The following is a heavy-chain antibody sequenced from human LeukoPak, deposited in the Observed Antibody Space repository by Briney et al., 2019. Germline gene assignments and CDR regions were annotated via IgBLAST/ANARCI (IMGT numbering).Heavy chain of an antibody. V-gene: IGHV1-46*01. CDR2: INPSGGST. J-gene: IGHJ4*02. Sequence: ASVKVSCKASGYTFTSYYMHWVRQAPGQGLEWMGIINPSGGSTSYAQKFQGRVTMTRDMSTSTVYMELSSLRSEDTALYYCAKDLSSGTGRGFDYWGQGTLVSVSS. CDR3: AKDLSSGTGRGFDY. CDR1: GYTFTSYY. D-gene: IGHD3/OR15-3a*01.